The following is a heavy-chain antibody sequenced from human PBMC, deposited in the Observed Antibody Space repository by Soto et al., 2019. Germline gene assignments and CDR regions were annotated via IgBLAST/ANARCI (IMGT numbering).Heavy chain of an antibody. Sequence: SGGSLRLSCEASGFTFSSNSMSWVRQAPGKGLEWVSSISSGGTFTYYADSVKGRFTVSRDNAKNSMYLEMSSLRAEDTAVYYCATRFCTNGLCPFDYWGHGTLVTVSS. CDR3: ATRFCTNGLCPFDY. D-gene: IGHD2-8*01. CDR2: ISSGGTFT. CDR1: GFTFSSNS. J-gene: IGHJ4*01. V-gene: IGHV3-21*01.